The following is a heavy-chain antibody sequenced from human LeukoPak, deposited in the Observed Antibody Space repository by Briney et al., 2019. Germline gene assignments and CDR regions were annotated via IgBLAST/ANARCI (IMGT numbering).Heavy chain of an antibody. V-gene: IGHV4-39*01. J-gene: IGHJ5*02. D-gene: IGHD3-10*01. CDR1: GGSTSRRSYY. CDR3: ARHEGWFAGNWFDP. CDR2: IYYSGST. Sequence: SETLSLTCTISGGSTSRRSYYWGWIRQPPGKGLEWIGSIYYSGSTYINPSLQSRVTISVDASTNQFSLRLSSVTAADTAVYYCARHEGWFAGNWFDPWGQGTLVTVSS.